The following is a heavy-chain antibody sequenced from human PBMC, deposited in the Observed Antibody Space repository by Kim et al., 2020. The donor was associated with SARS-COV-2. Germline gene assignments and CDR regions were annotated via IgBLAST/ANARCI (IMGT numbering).Heavy chain of an antibody. CDR2: FDPEDGET. CDR1: GYTLTELS. V-gene: IGHV1-24*01. CDR3: ATGRVAGPPAWFDT. D-gene: IGHD2-15*01. Sequence: ASVKVSCKVSGYTLTELSMHWVRQAPGKGLEWMGGFDPEDGETIYAQKFQGRVTMTEDTSTDTAYMELSSLRSEDTAVYYCATGRVAGPPAWFDTWGQGALVAVSS. J-gene: IGHJ5*02.